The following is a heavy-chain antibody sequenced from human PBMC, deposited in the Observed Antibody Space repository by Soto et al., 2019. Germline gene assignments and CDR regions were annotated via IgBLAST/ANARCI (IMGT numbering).Heavy chain of an antibody. D-gene: IGHD3-22*01. CDR3: ARDPPYYYDSSGYDAFDI. CDR1: GFTFSSYA. J-gene: IGHJ3*02. CDR2: ISYDGSNK. Sequence: GGSLRLSCAASGFTFSSYAMHWVRQAPGKGLEWVAVISYDGSNKYYADSVKGRFTISRDNSKNTLYLQMNSLRAEDTAVYYCARDPPYYYDSSGYDAFDIWGQGTMVTVS. V-gene: IGHV3-30-3*01.